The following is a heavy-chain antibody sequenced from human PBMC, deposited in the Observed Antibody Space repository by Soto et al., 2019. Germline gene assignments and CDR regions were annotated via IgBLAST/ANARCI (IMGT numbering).Heavy chain of an antibody. J-gene: IGHJ6*01. V-gene: IGHV3-7*03. CDR1: GFTFSMYS. Sequence: GGSLRLSCEVSGFTFSMYSMSWVRQSPGKGLEWVAKIPQDGVDGHYADSVKGRFIISRDNGKNSLHLQLNNLRAEDTAVYYCARDHLILPAHDFFYGSDV. CDR3: ARDHLILPAHDFFYGSDV. CDR2: IPQDGVDG. D-gene: IGHD2-21*02.